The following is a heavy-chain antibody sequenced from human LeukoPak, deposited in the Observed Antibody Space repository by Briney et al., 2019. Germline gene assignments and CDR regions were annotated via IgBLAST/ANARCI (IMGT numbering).Heavy chain of an antibody. Sequence: ASVKVSCKASGGTFSSYAISWVRQAPGLGLEWMGGIIPIFGTANYAQKFQGRVTITADESTSTAYMELSSLRSEDTAVYYCASGGDGYKNWFDPWGQGTLVTVSS. CDR1: GGTFSSYA. J-gene: IGHJ5*02. D-gene: IGHD5-24*01. CDR2: IIPIFGTA. V-gene: IGHV1-69*13. CDR3: ASGGDGYKNWFDP.